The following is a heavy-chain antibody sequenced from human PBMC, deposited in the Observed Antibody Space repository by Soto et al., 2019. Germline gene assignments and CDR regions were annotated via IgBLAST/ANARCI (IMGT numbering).Heavy chain of an antibody. CDR3: PRDWGYVVDY. CDR2: IKVDGSQQ. D-gene: IGHD3-16*01. V-gene: IGHV3-7*05. J-gene: IGHJ4*02. CDR1: GFSFSDHY. Sequence: EVKLVESGGGLVRPGGSLRVSCEASGFSFSDHYMSWVRQAPGKGPEWVGNIKVDGSQQWYMESVKGRFIISRDNRKRTLYLQMNSLRVEDTAVDYCPRDWGYVVDYWGQGTLVIVSS.